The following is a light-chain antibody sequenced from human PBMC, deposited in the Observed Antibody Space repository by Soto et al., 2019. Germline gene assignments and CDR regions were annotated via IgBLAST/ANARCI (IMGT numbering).Light chain of an antibody. CDR2: EVS. J-gene: IGLJ2*01. CDR3: SSDTSSSPVV. CDR1: SSDVGGYNY. Sequence: QSALTQPASVSGSPGQSITISCTGTSSDVGGYNYVSWYQQHPGKAPKLMIYEVSNRPSGVSNRFSGSKSGNTASLTISGLQADDEADYYCSSDTSSSPVVFGGGPKLTVL. V-gene: IGLV2-14*01.